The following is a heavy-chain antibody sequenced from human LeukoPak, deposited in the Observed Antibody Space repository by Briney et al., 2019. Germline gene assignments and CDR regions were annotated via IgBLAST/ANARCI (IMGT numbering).Heavy chain of an antibody. CDR2: IKQDGSER. CDR1: GFSMSVYW. V-gene: IGHV3-7*01. D-gene: IGHD3-22*01. J-gene: IGHJ4*02. Sequence: GGSLRLSCEASGFSMSVYWMSWVRQAPGKGLEGVGNIKQDGSERNYVDSVKGRFTISRDNAKKSLYLQMNSLRAEDTAVYYCARDWGAYYHFFDYWGQGTLVTVSS. CDR3: ARDWGAYYHFFDY.